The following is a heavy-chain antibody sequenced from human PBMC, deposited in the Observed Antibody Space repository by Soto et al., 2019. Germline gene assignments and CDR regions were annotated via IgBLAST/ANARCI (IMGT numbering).Heavy chain of an antibody. D-gene: IGHD2-15*01. CDR3: ARGGHVVVVAATHFDY. CDR1: GYTFTGYY. V-gene: IGHV1-2*04. J-gene: IGHJ4*02. Sequence: ASVKVSCKASGYTFTGYYMHWVRQAPGQGLEWMGWINPNSGGTNYAQKFQGWVTMTRDTSISTAYMELSRLRSDDTAVYYCARGGHVVVVAATHFDYWGQGTLVTVSS. CDR2: INPNSGGT.